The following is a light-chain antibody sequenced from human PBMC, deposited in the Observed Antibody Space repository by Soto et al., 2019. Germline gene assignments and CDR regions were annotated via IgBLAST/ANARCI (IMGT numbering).Light chain of an antibody. Sequence: IVLTQSAGTLSLSPGERATLSSRASERLSTKLAWYQQKRGQAPRLLISGATARAPGIPARFSGSGSGTDFTLTISSLQSEDFAVYFCQQYNIWPYTFGQGTKVDIK. CDR1: ERLSTK. CDR3: QQYNIWPYT. CDR2: GAT. V-gene: IGKV3-15*01. J-gene: IGKJ2*01.